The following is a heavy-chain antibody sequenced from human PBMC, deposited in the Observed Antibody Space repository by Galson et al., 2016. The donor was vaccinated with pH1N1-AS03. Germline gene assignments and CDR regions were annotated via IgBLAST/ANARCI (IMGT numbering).Heavy chain of an antibody. CDR1: GYTFVNYG. CDR2: ISGYAGHT. D-gene: IGHD3-3*01. V-gene: IGHV1-18*01. Sequence: SVKVSCKASGYTFVNYGISWVRLAPGQGLEWMGWISGYAGHTGYAQKFQGRVTMTTDTSTNTAYMELRSLTSDDTAVYYCARDGSGYMYWGPGTPVTVSS. CDR3: ARDGSGYMY. J-gene: IGHJ4*02.